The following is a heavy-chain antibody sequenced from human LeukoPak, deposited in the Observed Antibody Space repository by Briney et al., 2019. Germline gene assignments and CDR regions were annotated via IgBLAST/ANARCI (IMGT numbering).Heavy chain of an antibody. CDR3: ARIYDSGTYFFDF. CDR2: IKKDGSEK. CDR1: GFTFSTYW. J-gene: IGHJ4*02. D-gene: IGHD3-10*01. Sequence: GGSLRLSCAASGFTFSTYWVSWVRQAPGRGLEWVANIKKDGSEKFYVDSVRGRFTISRDNAKTSLYLQMNSLRAEDTAVYYCARIYDSGTYFFDFWGQGTLVTVSS. V-gene: IGHV3-7*01.